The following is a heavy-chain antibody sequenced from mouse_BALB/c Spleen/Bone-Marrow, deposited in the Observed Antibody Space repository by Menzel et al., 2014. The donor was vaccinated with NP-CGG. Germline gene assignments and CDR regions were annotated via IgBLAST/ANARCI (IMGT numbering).Heavy chain of an antibody. CDR2: INPDSSTI. J-gene: IGHJ1*01. D-gene: IGHD1-1*01. V-gene: IGHV4-1*02. CDR1: GFDFSRYW. Sequence: EVQVVESGGGLVQPGGSLKLSCAASGFDFSRYWMSWVRPAPGKGLEWIGEINPDSSTINYTPSLKDKFIISRDNAKNTLYLQMSKVRSEDTALYYCARLNYYGNLFVWGAGTTVTVPS. CDR3: ARLNYYGNLFV.